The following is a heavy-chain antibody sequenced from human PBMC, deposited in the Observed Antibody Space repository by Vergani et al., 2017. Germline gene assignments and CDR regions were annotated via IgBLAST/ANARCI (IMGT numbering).Heavy chain of an antibody. D-gene: IGHD3-3*01. V-gene: IGHV1-69*04. CDR1: GGTFSSYA. Sequence: QVQLVQSGAEVKKPGSSVKVSCKASGGTFSSYAISWVRQAPGQGLEWMGRIIPILGIANYAQKFQGRVTITADKSTSTAYMELSSLRSEDTAVYYCARSYYDVWSGYRTSYWYFDLWGRGTLVTVSS. J-gene: IGHJ2*01. CDR2: IIPILGIA. CDR3: ARSYYDVWSGYRTSYWYFDL.